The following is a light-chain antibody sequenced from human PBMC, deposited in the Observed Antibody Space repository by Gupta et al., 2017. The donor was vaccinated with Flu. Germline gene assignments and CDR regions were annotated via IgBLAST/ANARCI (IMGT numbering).Light chain of an antibody. Sequence: QSVLTQAPSASGTPGQRVTISCSGSTSNIGSNFVFWYQQLPGAAPKLLIYRNDQRPSGVPVRFSGSRSGTSSSLAISGLRAEDEADYYCATWDDSLSEWVFGGGTKVTVL. CDR2: RND. CDR3: ATWDDSLSEWV. CDR1: TSNIGSNF. J-gene: IGLJ3*02. V-gene: IGLV1-47*01.